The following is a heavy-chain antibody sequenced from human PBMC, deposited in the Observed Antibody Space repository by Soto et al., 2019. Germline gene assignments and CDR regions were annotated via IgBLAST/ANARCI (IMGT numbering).Heavy chain of an antibody. Sequence: EVQLVESGGGLVQPGGSLRLSCAASGFTFSSYSMNWVRQAPGKGLEWVSYISSSSSTIYYADSVKGRFTISRDNAKNSLYLQMNSLRAEDTAVYYCARFAVGATFDYWGQGTLATVSS. D-gene: IGHD1-26*01. CDR1: GFTFSSYS. CDR2: ISSSSSTI. CDR3: ARFAVGATFDY. J-gene: IGHJ4*02. V-gene: IGHV3-48*01.